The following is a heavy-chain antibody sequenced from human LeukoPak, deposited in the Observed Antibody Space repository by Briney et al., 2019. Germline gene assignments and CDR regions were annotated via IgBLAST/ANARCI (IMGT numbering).Heavy chain of an antibody. CDR2: IYYSGST. D-gene: IGHD3-3*01. CDR3: ARGTDYDFGTMYYYYYYMDV. V-gene: IGHV4-59*01. CDR1: GGSISSYY. Sequence: SETLSLTCTGSGGSISSYYWSWIRQPPGKGLEWIGYIYYSGSTNYNPSLKSRVTISVDTSKNQFSLKLSSVTAADTAVYYCARGTDYDFGTMYYYYYYMDVWGKGTTVTVSS. J-gene: IGHJ6*03.